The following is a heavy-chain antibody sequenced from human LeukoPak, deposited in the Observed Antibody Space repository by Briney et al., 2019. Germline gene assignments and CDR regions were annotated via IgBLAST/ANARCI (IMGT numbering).Heavy chain of an antibody. Sequence: SETLSLTCAVYGGSFSGYYWSWIRQPPGKGLEWIGEINHSGSTNYNPSLKSRVTISVDTSKNQFSLKLGSVTAADTAVYYCARPRYCNGGSCYAGEGWFDPWGQGTLVTVSS. D-gene: IGHD2-15*01. CDR1: GGSFSGYY. CDR2: INHSGST. J-gene: IGHJ5*02. CDR3: ARPRYCNGGSCYAGEGWFDP. V-gene: IGHV4-34*01.